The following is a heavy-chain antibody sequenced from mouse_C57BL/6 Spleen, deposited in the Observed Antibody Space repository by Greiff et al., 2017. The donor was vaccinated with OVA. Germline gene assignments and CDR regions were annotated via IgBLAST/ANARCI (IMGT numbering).Heavy chain of an antibody. V-gene: IGHV1-80*01. CDR2: IYPGDGDT. Sequence: QVQLKESGAELVKPGASVKISCKASGYAFSSYWMNWVKQRPGKGLEWIGQIYPGDGDTNYNGKFKGKATLTADKSSSTAYMQLSSLTSEDSAVYFCAREAYYSNYYAMDYWGQGTSVTVSS. J-gene: IGHJ4*01. CDR1: GYAFSSYW. D-gene: IGHD2-5*01. CDR3: AREAYYSNYYAMDY.